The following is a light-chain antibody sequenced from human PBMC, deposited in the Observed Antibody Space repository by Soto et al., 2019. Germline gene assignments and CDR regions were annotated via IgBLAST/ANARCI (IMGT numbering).Light chain of an antibody. Sequence: QSALTQSASVSGSPGQSITISCTGTSSDIGAYKYVSWYQQHPGKAPKLMIFEVSNRPSGVSDRFSGSKSDNTASLTISGLQTEDEADYYCTSYTTSTTVVFGGGTKLTVL. J-gene: IGLJ2*01. CDR2: EVS. CDR1: SSDIGAYKY. V-gene: IGLV2-14*01. CDR3: TSYTTSTTVV.